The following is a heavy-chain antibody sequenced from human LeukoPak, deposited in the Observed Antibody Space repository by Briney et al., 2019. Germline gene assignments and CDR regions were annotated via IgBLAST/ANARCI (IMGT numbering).Heavy chain of an antibody. D-gene: IGHD3-3*01. CDR1: GFTFSSYA. Sequence: SGGSLRLSCAASGFTFSSYAMSWVRQVPGKGLEWVSTISGSGGSTDYADSVKGRFTISRDNSKNTLYLQMDSLGAEDTAEYYCATMGYDFWSGYWPDYWGQGTLVTVSS. J-gene: IGHJ4*02. CDR3: ATMGYDFWSGYWPDY. V-gene: IGHV3-23*01. CDR2: ISGSGGST.